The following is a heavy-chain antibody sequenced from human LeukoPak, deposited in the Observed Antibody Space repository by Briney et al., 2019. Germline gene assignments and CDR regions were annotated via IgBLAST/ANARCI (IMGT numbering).Heavy chain of an antibody. CDR3: ARVPREIASI. CDR2: MNPASGNT. D-gene: IGHD3-16*02. Sequence: GASVKVSXKASGYTFTSYDINWVRQAPGQGLEWMGYMNPASGNTGYAQKFQGRVTMTTDTSISTAYMELSSLRSEDTAVYYCARVPREIASIWGQGTMVTVSS. J-gene: IGHJ3*02. V-gene: IGHV1-8*01. CDR1: GYTFTSYD.